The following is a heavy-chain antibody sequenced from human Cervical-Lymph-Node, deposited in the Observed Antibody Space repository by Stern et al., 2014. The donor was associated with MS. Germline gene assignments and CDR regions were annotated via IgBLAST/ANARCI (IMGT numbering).Heavy chain of an antibody. CDR3: ARGQGSGWRLYNWFDP. D-gene: IGHD6-19*01. CDR1: GGSFSGYY. J-gene: IGHJ5*02. CDR2: INHSGST. V-gene: IGHV4-34*01. Sequence: QVQLQQWGAGLLKPSETLSLTCAVYGGSFSGYYWSWIRQPPGKGLEWIGEINHSGSTNHNPSLKSRVTISVATSKNQFSLKLSSVTAADTAVYYCARGQGSGWRLYNWFDPWGQGTLVTVSS.